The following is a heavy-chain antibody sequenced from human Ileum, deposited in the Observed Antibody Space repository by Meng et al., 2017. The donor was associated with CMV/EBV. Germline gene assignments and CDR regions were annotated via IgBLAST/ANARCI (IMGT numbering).Heavy chain of an antibody. CDR1: FSSYS. J-gene: IGHJ5*02. V-gene: IGHV3-21*01. Sequence: FSSYSMNWVRQAPGKGLEWVSSISSSSSYIYYADSVKGRFTISRDNAKNSLYLQMNSLRAEDTAVYYCARVARPFTIFGVVSANWFDPWGQGTLVTVSS. CDR3: ARVARPFTIFGVVSANWFDP. D-gene: IGHD3-3*01. CDR2: ISSSSSYI.